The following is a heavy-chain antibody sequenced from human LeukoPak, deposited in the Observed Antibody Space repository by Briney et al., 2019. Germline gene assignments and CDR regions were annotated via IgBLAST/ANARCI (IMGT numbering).Heavy chain of an antibody. CDR3: ARGASYVILTGYSYFDY. CDR1: GYTFTRYG. D-gene: IGHD3-9*01. Sequence: ASVKVSCKASGYTFTRYGISWVRQAPGQGLEWMGLISTHNGNTNYPQKFQGRVTMTKDTSTSTALMELRSLRYDDTVVYYCARGASYVILTGYSYFDYWGQGTLVTVSS. J-gene: IGHJ4*02. V-gene: IGHV1-18*01. CDR2: ISTHNGNT.